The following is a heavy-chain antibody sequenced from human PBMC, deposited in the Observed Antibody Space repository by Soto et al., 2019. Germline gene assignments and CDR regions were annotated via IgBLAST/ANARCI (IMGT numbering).Heavy chain of an antibody. CDR2: IYSGGST. V-gene: IGHV3-53*01. CDR1: GFTFSSND. J-gene: IGHJ3*01. CDR3: ATRPLLPGAP. D-gene: IGHD3-22*01. Sequence: EVQLVESGGGLIQPGVSLTLSCAASGFTFSSNDMNWVRQAPGKGLEWVSLIYSGGSTYYADSVKGRFTISRDNSKNTLYLQMSILRAEDTAVYYCATRPLLPGAPWGQGTMVTVSS.